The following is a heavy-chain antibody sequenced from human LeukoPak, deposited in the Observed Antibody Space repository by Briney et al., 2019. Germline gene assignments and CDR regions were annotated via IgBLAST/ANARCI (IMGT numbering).Heavy chain of an antibody. CDR2: IYYSGST. CDR3: ASSAMGSKRTFDY. D-gene: IGHD6-13*01. J-gene: IGHJ4*02. V-gene: IGHV4-61*01. CDR1: GGSISSGSYY. Sequence: PSETLSLTCTVSGGSISSGSYYWSWIRQPPGKGLEWIGYIYYSGSTNYNPSLKSRVTISVDTSKNQFSLKLSSVTAADTAVYYCASSAMGSKRTFDYWGQGTLVTVSS.